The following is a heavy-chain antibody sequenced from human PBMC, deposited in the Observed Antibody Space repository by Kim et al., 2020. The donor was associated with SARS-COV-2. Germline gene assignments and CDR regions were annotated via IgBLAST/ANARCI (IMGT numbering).Heavy chain of an antibody. CDR2: IYYSGST. D-gene: IGHD3-10*02. Sequence: SETLSLTCTVSGGSVSSGSYYWSWIRQPPGKGLEWIGYIYYSGSTNYNPSLKSRVTISVDTSKNQFSLKLSSVTAADTAVYYCARGLYYDRAGLDYFDYWGQGTLVTVSS. V-gene: IGHV4-61*01. J-gene: IGHJ4*02. CDR3: ARGLYYDRAGLDYFDY. CDR1: GGSVSSGSYY.